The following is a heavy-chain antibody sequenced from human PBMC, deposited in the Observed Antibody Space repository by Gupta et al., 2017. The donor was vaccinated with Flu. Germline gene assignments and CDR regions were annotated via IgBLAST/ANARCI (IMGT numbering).Heavy chain of an antibody. CDR2: LKQDGSDK. D-gene: IGHD4-4*01. J-gene: IGHJ5*02. Sequence: PGKWLVWVATLKQDGSDKEFVECVKRRFTITRDSAKNSLYLQMKGRRVGDTALYYCAIGSHDSKYRCFETWGQGTRVTVSS. V-gene: IGHV3-7*01. CDR3: AIGSHDSKYRCFET.